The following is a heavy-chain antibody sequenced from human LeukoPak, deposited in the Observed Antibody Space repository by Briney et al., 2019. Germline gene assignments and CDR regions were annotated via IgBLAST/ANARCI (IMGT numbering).Heavy chain of an antibody. CDR1: GYTFTSYD. J-gene: IGHJ4*02. V-gene: IGHV1-8*01. Sequence: ASVKVSCKASGYTFTSYDINWVRQATGQGLEWMGWMNPNSGNTGYAQKFQGRVTMTRNTSISTAYMELSSLRSEDTAVYYCARPTGAVAGTDFDYWGQGTLVTVSS. CDR3: ARPTGAVAGTDFDY. D-gene: IGHD6-19*01. CDR2: MNPNSGNT.